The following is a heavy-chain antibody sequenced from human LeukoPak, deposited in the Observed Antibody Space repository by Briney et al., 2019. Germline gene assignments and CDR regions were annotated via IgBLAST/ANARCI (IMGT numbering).Heavy chain of an antibody. CDR1: GGTFSSYA. D-gene: IGHD1-1*01. V-gene: IGHV1-8*02. Sequence: GSSVKVSCKASGGTFSSYAINWVRQATGQGLEWMGWMNPNSGNTGYAQKFQGRVTMTRNTSISTAYMELSSLRSEDTAVYYCATGTTAGEGFNYWGQGTLVTVSS. CDR3: ATGTTAGEGFNY. J-gene: IGHJ4*02. CDR2: MNPNSGNT.